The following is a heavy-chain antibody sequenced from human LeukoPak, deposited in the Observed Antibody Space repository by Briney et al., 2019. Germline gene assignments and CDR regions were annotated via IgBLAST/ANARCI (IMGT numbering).Heavy chain of an antibody. J-gene: IGHJ4*02. Sequence: SGGSLRLSCATSGFTFNNAWMSWVRQAPGKGLEWVGRIKRKTDGGTIDYAAPVKGRFSISRDDSKNTLYLQMNSLQIEDTAVYYCCCYDETGLRYWGQGTLVTVSS. CDR3: CCYDETGLRY. D-gene: IGHD2-2*01. CDR1: GFTFNNAW. CDR2: IKRKTDGGTI. V-gene: IGHV3-15*01.